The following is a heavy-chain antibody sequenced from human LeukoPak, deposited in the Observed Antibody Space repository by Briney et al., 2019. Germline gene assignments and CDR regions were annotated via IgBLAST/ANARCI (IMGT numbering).Heavy chain of an antibody. D-gene: IGHD1-26*01. CDR1: GFTFSSYS. J-gene: IGHJ6*03. CDR3: ARDRISSGSYYYYYYMDV. CDR2: ISSSSSYI. Sequence: GGSLRLSCAASGFTFSSYSMNWVRQAPGKGLEWVSYISSSSSYIYYADSVKGRFTISRDNAKNSLYLQMNSLRAEDTAVYYCARDRISSGSYYYYYYMDVWGKGTTVTVSS. V-gene: IGHV3-21*05.